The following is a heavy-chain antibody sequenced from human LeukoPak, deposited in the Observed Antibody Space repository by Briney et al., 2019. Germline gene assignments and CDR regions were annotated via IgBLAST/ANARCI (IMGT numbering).Heavy chain of an antibody. CDR3: AKGYSTGWYGGVDY. CDR2: ISNDGSDK. CDR1: GFTFSSYG. D-gene: IGHD6-19*01. Sequence: PGGSLRLSCAASGFTFSSYGMYWARQAPGKGLEWVVDISNDGSDKYYADSVKGRFTISRDNSKNTLYLQMNSLRAEDTAVYYCAKGYSTGWYGGVDYWGQGTLVTVSS. J-gene: IGHJ4*02. V-gene: IGHV3-30*18.